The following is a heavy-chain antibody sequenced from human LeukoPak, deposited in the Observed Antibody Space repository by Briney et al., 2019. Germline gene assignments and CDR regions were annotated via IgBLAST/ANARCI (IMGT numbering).Heavy chain of an antibody. J-gene: IGHJ4*02. CDR3: ARCNYYDSSGYYYFGCIYFDY. V-gene: IGHV1-2*02. CDR2: INPNSGGT. Sequence: ASVKVSCKASGYTLTGYYMHWVRQAPGQGLEWMGWINPNSGGTNYAQKFQGRVTMTRDTSISTAYMELSRLRSDDTAVYYCARCNYYDSSGYYYFGCIYFDYWGQGTLVTVSS. CDR1: GYTLTGYY. D-gene: IGHD3-22*01.